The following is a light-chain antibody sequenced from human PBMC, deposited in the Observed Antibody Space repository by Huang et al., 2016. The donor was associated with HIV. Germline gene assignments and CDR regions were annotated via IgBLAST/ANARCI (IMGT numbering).Light chain of an antibody. CDR3: QQCNNWPRT. Sequence: EIVMTQSPATLSVSPGERATLSCRASQSVSSNLAWYQQKPGQDPRLLIYGASTRATGVPARFSGSGSRTEFTLTISSLQSEDFAVYYCQQCNNWPRTFGQGTKVECK. J-gene: IGKJ1*01. CDR2: GAS. CDR1: QSVSSN. V-gene: IGKV3-15*01.